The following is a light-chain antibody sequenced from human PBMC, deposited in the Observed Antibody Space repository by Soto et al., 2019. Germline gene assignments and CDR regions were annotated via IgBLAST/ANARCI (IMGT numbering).Light chain of an antibody. CDR2: SAS. Sequence: DIHLTQSPSFLSASVGERVTITCRASQGIRNNLAWYLQKPGRAPQLLIYSASGLQIGVPSSISGSGSGTDFTLTISSLQPEDFATYSCKQRSGYPIAFGQGTKLEIK. J-gene: IGKJ2*01. CDR3: KQRSGYPIA. CDR1: QGIRNN. V-gene: IGKV1-9*01.